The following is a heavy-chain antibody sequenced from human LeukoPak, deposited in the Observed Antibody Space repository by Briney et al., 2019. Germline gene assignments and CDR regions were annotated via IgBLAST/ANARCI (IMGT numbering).Heavy chain of an antibody. D-gene: IGHD3-22*01. CDR1: GGSFSDYF. CDR3: VTYYYGSSAPKRNY. Sequence: SETLSLTCAVYGGSFSDYFWSWIRQPPGKGLEWIGEISHSGSTTYNPSLRSRVTVSGDTSKKQFSLKLSSVTAADTAVYYCVTYYYGSSAPKRNYWGQGILVTVSS. V-gene: IGHV4-34*01. J-gene: IGHJ4*02. CDR2: ISHSGST.